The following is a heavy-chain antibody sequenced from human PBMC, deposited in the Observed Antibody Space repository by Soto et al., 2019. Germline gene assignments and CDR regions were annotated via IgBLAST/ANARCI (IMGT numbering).Heavy chain of an antibody. Sequence: GGSLRLSCAASGFTFSSYWMHWVRQAPGKGLVWVSRINSDGSSTSYADSVKGRFTISRDNAKNTLYLQMNSLRAEDTAVYYCAREGYCSSTSCYAAFDPWGQGTLVTVSS. D-gene: IGHD2-2*01. CDR3: AREGYCSSTSCYAAFDP. CDR2: INSDGSST. V-gene: IGHV3-74*01. CDR1: GFTFSSYW. J-gene: IGHJ5*02.